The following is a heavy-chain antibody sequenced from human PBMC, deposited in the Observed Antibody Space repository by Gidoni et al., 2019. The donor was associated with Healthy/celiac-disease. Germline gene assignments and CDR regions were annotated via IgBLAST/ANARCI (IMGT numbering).Heavy chain of an antibody. Sequence: QVQLVQSGAEVKKHGASVKVYCKASGYTFTSYDINWVRQATGQGLEWRGWMNPNSGNTGYAQKCQGRVTMTRNTSISTAYMELRILRSEDTAVYYCASEPSTGDYPLGMDFWGQGTTVTVSS. D-gene: IGHD4-17*01. CDR2: MNPNSGNT. CDR3: ASEPSTGDYPLGMDF. V-gene: IGHV1-8*01. CDR1: GYTFTSYD. J-gene: IGHJ6*02.